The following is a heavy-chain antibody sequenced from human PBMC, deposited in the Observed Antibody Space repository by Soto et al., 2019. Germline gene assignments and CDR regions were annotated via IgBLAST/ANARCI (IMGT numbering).Heavy chain of an antibody. CDR1: GFTFSTYA. V-gene: IGHV3-23*01. J-gene: IGHJ6*02. CDR3: KWALDLSTYYFYYGMDL. Sequence: ELRLLASGGGLVQSGGSLRLSCAGSGFTFSTYAMSWVRRAPGKGLEWVSSISSGGVYMYYVDSVRGRFTISRDNFQSPLYLQMNSLRAEDTAVYYCKWALDLSTYYFYYGMDLWGQVTTVTVSS. CDR2: ISSGGVYM. D-gene: IGHD1-26*01.